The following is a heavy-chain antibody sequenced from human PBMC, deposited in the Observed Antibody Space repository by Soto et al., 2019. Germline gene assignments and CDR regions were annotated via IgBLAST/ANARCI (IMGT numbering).Heavy chain of an antibody. CDR3: ARTLIDIGGATNAAFDI. CDR2: ISAYNGNT. CDR1: GYTFTSYG. Sequence: APVKVSCKASGYTFTSYGISWVRQAPGQGPEWMGWISAYNGNTNYAQKLQGRVTMTTDTSTSTAYMELRSLRSDDTAVYYCARTLIDIGGATNAAFDIWGQGTMVTVSS. J-gene: IGHJ3*02. D-gene: IGHD1-26*01. V-gene: IGHV1-18*01.